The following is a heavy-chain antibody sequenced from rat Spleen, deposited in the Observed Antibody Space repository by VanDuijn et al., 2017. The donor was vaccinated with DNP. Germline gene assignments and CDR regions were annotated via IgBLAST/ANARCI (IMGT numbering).Heavy chain of an antibody. D-gene: IGHD4-3*01. CDR1: GFTFSNYD. CDR3: TTFGGYYFAMDA. J-gene: IGHJ4*01. V-gene: IGHV5-7*01. CDR2: INNDGTDT. Sequence: EVQLVESGGDLVQPGRSLKLSCAASGFTFSNYDMAWVRQAPKKGLEWVATINNDGTDTYYRDSVEGRFTVSRENAKSTLYLQMESLRSEDTATYYCTTFGGYYFAMDAWGQGTSVTVSS.